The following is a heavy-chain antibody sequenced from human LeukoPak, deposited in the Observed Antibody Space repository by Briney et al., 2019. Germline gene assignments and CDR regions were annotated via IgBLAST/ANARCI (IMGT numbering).Heavy chain of an antibody. CDR1: GYTFTSYY. V-gene: IGHV1-46*01. CDR2: INPSGGST. D-gene: IGHD1-26*01. CDR3: ARVLRYSGSYWDAFDI. J-gene: IGHJ3*02. Sequence: ASVKVSCKASGYTFTSYYMHWVRQAPGQGLEWMGIINPSGGSTSYAQKFQGRVTMTRDMSTSTVYMELSSLRSEDTAVYYCARVLRYSGSYWDAFDIWGQGTMVTVSS.